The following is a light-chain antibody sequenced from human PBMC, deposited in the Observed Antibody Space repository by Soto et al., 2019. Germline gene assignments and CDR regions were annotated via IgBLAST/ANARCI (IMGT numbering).Light chain of an antibody. J-gene: IGLJ1*01. CDR2: SVT. Sequence: QYALTQPRSVSGSPGQSVTISCSGTINDVGGYNSVSWFQHHPGSAPKLMVHSVTQRPSGVPDRFSGSKSGNTASLTISGLQAETEADYYCCSYAGSYTSYVFGTGTKLTVL. CDR1: INDVGGYNS. V-gene: IGLV2-11*01. CDR3: CSYAGSYTSYV.